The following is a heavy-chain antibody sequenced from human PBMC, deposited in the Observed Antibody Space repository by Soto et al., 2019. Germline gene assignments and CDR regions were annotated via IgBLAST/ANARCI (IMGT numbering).Heavy chain of an antibody. V-gene: IGHV1-69*13. Sequence: SVKVSCKASGGTFSSYAISWVRQAPGQGLEWMGGIIPIFGTANYAQKFQGRVTITAGESTSTAYMELSSLRSEDTAVYYCATEETGRDGYTDAFDIWGQGTMVTVSS. CDR3: ATEETGRDGYTDAFDI. CDR2: IIPIFGTA. J-gene: IGHJ3*02. D-gene: IGHD5-12*01. CDR1: GGTFSSYA.